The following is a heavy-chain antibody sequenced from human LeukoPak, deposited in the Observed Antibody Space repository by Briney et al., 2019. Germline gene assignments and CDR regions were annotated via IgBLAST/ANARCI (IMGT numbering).Heavy chain of an antibody. J-gene: IGHJ4*02. D-gene: IGHD4-17*01. Sequence: GGSLRLSCAASGFTFYRFALSWVRQAPGKGLEWVSGISISGGVTYYADSVKGRFTISRDNSESTVYLQMTSLRAEDTAVYYCAKGGIYGDFGTFWGQGTLVAVSP. CDR1: GFTFYRFA. V-gene: IGHV3-23*01. CDR2: ISISGGVT. CDR3: AKGGIYGDFGTF.